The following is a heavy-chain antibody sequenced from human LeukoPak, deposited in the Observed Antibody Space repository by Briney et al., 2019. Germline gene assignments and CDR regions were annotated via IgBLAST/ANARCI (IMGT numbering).Heavy chain of an antibody. CDR1: GFTFSSCG. V-gene: IGHV3-33*06. CDR3: AKGYRPCWFDP. D-gene: IGHD1-26*01. J-gene: IGHJ5*02. Sequence: GGSLRLSCAASGFTFSSCGMHWVRQAPGKGLEWVAVIWNDGSYKYYADSVKGRFTISRDNSKNTLYLQMNSLRAEDTAVYYCAKGYRPCWFDPWGQGTLVTVSS. CDR2: IWNDGSYK.